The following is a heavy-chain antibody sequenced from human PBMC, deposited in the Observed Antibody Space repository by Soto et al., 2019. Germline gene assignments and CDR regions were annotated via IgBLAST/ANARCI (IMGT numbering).Heavy chain of an antibody. V-gene: IGHV3-48*02. J-gene: IGHJ6*02. CDR2: ISSSSTI. D-gene: IGHD3-10*01. Sequence: GGSLRLSCAASGFTFSSYSMNWVRQAPGKGLEWVSYISSSSTIYYADSVKGRFTISRDNAKNSLYLQMNSLRDEDTAVYYCAREPGGLGGMDVWGQGTTVTVSS. CDR3: AREPGGLGGMDV. CDR1: GFTFSSYS.